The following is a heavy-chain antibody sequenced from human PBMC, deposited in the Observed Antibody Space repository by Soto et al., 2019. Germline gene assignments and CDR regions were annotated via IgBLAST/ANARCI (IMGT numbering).Heavy chain of an antibody. CDR2: IRSYNGNT. Sequence: QVQLVQSGAEVKKPGASVKVSCKASGYTFTSYGISWVRQAPGQGLEWMGWIRSYNGNTNYAPKVQGSGTMTTETTTSTAHMEQRSLRSDDAAVYYCARPLVDYGDYGSCGYWGQGTPVTVSS. J-gene: IGHJ4*02. CDR3: ARPLVDYGDYGSCGY. D-gene: IGHD4-17*01. CDR1: GYTFTSYG. V-gene: IGHV1-18*01.